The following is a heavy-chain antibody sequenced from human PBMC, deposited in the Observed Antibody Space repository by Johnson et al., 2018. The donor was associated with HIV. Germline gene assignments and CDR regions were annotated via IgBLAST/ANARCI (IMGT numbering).Heavy chain of an antibody. D-gene: IGHD3-3*01. CDR1: QFTFSSYY. J-gene: IGHJ3*02. V-gene: IGHV3-25*05. CDR3: AKDQGETYYNFWSGYLGDAFDI. Sequence: QLVESWGGLAKPAWSPRLSCAASQFTFSSYYMNCVRQAPGNGLELLGQVNPYGANTYLIDSAKDRFNASRDNSKNTLYLQMNSLRAEDTAVYYCAKDQGETYYNFWSGYLGDAFDIWGQGTMVTVSS. CDR2: VNPYGANT.